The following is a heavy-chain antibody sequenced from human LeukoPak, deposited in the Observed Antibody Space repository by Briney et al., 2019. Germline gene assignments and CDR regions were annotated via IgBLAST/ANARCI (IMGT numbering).Heavy chain of an antibody. V-gene: IGHV3-33*01. Sequence: GGSLRLSCAASGFTFSSYGMHWVRQAPGKGLEWVAVIWYDGSNKYYADSVKGRFTISRDNSKNTLYLQMNSLRAEDTAVYYCARAPGVGAPYYFDYWGQGTLVTVSS. CDR3: ARAPGVGAPYYFDY. CDR1: GFTFSSYG. D-gene: IGHD1-26*01. J-gene: IGHJ4*02. CDR2: IWYDGSNK.